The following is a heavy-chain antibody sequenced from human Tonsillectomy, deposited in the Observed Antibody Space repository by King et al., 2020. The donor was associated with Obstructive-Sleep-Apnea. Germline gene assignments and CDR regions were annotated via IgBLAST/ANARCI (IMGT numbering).Heavy chain of an antibody. V-gene: IGHV1-69*09. CDR1: GGTFSSYA. J-gene: IGHJ6*02. CDR3: ARDLKGYCGGGRGYSGYYYYGMDV. Sequence: VQLVESGAEVKKPGSSVKVSCKASGGTFSSYAISWVRQAPGQGLEWMGGIIPILGVANYAQKFQGIVTITADKSTSTAYMELSSLRSEDTAVYYCARDLKGYCGGGRGYSGYYYYGMDVWGQGTTVTVSS. D-gene: IGHD2-15*01. CDR2: IIPILGVA.